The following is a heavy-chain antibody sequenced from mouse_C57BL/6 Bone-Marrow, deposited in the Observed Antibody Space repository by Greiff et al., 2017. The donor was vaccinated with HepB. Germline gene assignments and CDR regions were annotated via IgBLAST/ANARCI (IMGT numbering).Heavy chain of an antibody. V-gene: IGHV2-2*01. CDR3: ARSDYYGSSYVGYAMDY. CDR2: IWSGGST. CDR1: GFSLTSYG. Sequence: VHLVESGPGLVQPSQSLSITCTVSGFSLTSYGVHWVRQSPGKGLEWLGVIWSGGSTDYNAAFISRLSISKDNSKSQVFFKMNSLQADDTAIYYCARSDYYGSSYVGYAMDYWGQGTSVTVSS. D-gene: IGHD1-1*01. J-gene: IGHJ4*01.